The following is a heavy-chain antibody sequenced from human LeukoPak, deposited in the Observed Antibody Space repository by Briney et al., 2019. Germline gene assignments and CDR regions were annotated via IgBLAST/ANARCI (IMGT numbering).Heavy chain of an antibody. CDR3: ARGADYYGSGSSPRDLDY. Sequence: SVKVSCKASGGTFSSYAISWVRQAPGQGLEWVGRIIPILGIANYAQKFQGRVTITADKSTSTAYMELSSLRSEDTAVYYCARGADYYGSGSSPRDLDYWGQGTLVTVSS. J-gene: IGHJ4*02. V-gene: IGHV1-69*04. CDR2: IIPILGIA. D-gene: IGHD3-10*01. CDR1: GGTFSSYA.